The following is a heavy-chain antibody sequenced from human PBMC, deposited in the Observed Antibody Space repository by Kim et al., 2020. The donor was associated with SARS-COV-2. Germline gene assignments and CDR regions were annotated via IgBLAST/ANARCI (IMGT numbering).Heavy chain of an antibody. CDR2: DGSST. CDR3: AREGDFY. Sequence: DGSSTGNAESVKGRFTSSRDNAKNTLYLQMNRLGAEDTAVYYCAREGDFYWGQGTLVTVSS. D-gene: IGHD1-26*01. V-gene: IGHV3-74*01. J-gene: IGHJ4*02.